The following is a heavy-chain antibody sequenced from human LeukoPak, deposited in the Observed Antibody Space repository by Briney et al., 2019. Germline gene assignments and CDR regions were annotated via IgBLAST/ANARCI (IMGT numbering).Heavy chain of an antibody. Sequence: GGSLRLSCAASGFTFSSYGMHWVRQAPGKGLEWVAVISYDGSNKYYADSVKGRFTISRDNSKNTLYLQMNSLRAEDTAVYYCASLGVGATRDAFDIWGQGTMVTVSS. CDR2: ISYDGSNK. V-gene: IGHV3-30*03. CDR1: GFTFSSYG. CDR3: ASLGVGATRDAFDI. J-gene: IGHJ3*02. D-gene: IGHD1-26*01.